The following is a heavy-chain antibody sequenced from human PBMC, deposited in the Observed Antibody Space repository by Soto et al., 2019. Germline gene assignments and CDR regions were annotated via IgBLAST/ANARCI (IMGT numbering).Heavy chain of an antibody. V-gene: IGHV3-72*01. CDR2: TRNKGNSYTT. CDR3: ARTSRYCSSTTCSAFDW. Sequence: TGGSLRLSCAASGFIFSDHHMDWVRQAPGKGLEWVGRTRNKGNSYTTEYAASVKGRFTISRDDSKNSLYLQMNSLKTEDTAMYYCARTSRYCSSTTCSAFDWWGQGTLVTVSS. D-gene: IGHD2-2*01. J-gene: IGHJ4*02. CDR1: GFIFSDHH.